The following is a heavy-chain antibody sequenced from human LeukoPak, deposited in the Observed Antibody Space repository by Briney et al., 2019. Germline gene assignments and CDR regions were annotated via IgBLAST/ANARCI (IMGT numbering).Heavy chain of an antibody. D-gene: IGHD1-26*01. V-gene: IGHV3-23*01. CDR1: GFTFSNYA. Sequence: GGSLRLSCAASGFTFSNYAMSWVRHAPGEGLEWVSAISNSGGTIHYADSVKGRFTISRDNSKNTLYLQMNSLTAEDTAVYHCAKGKGTGSYYYFDYWGQGTLVIVSS. J-gene: IGHJ4*02. CDR2: ISNSGGTI. CDR3: AKGKGTGSYYYFDY.